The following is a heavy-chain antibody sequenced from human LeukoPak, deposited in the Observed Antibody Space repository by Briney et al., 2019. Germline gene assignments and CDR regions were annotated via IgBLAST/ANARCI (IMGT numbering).Heavy chain of an antibody. CDR3: ARGRGVVTSFDV. CDR1: GGSISTYY. J-gene: IGHJ3*01. D-gene: IGHD2-21*02. V-gene: IGHV4-59*01. Sequence: SETLSLTCTMSGGSISTYYWSWIRQPPGKGLEWIGYIYYTGSTNYNPSLKSPFTILVDTSKNQFSLELSSVTAADTAVYYCARGRGVVTSFDVWGQGTMVTVSS. CDR2: IYYTGST.